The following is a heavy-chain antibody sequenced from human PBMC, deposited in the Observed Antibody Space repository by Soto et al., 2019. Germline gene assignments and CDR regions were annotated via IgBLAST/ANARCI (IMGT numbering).Heavy chain of an antibody. V-gene: IGHV1-46*01. CDR3: ARPRKPLNWSRDYGMDV. Sequence: ASVKVSCTASGYTFTSYYMHWVRQAPGQGLEWMGIINPSGGSTSYAQKFQGRVTMTRDTSTSTVYMELSSLRSEDTAVYYCARPRKPLNWSRDYGMDVWGQGTTVTVSS. D-gene: IGHD1-1*01. CDR1: GYTFTSYY. CDR2: INPSGGST. J-gene: IGHJ6*02.